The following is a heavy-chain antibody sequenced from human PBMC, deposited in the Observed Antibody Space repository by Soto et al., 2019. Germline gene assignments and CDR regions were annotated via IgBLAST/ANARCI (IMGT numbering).Heavy chain of an antibody. CDR1: GLTFSSYG. D-gene: IGHD2-15*01. Sequence: GGSLRLSCAASGLTFSSYGMHWVRQAPGKGLEWVAVISYDGSNKYYADSVKGRFTISRDNSKNTLYLQMNSLRAEDTAVYYCQKPLGRIITPPLSAPWGKGPLVPVSS. CDR3: QKPLGRIITPPLSAP. J-gene: IGHJ5*02. CDR2: ISYDGSNK. V-gene: IGHV3-30*03.